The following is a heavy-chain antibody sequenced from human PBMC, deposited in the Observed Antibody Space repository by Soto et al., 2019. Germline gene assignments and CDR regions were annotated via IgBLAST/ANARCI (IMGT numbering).Heavy chain of an antibody. CDR2: ISSSSSYI. D-gene: IGHD2-15*01. J-gene: IGHJ3*02. CDR3: ARESGGSSDDAFDI. CDR1: GFTFSSYS. Sequence: PGGFLRLSCAASGFTFSSYSMNCVRQAPGKGLEWVSSISSSSSYIYYADSVKGRFTISRDNAKNSLYLQMNSLRAEDTAVYYRARESGGSSDDAFDIWGQGTMVPVSS. V-gene: IGHV3-21*01.